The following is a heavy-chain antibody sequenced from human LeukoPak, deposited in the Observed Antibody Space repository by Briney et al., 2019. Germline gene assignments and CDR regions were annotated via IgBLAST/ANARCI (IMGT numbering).Heavy chain of an antibody. CDR2: IYTSGST. CDR3: ARERPDENYYYMDV. V-gene: IGHV4-61*02. CDR1: GGPISSGSYY. Sequence: SQTLSLTCTVSGGPISSGSYYWSWIRQPAGKGLEWIGRIYTSGSTNYNPSLKSRVTISVDTSKDQFSLKLSSVTAADTAVYYCARERPDENYYYMDVWGKGTTVTVSS. J-gene: IGHJ6*03.